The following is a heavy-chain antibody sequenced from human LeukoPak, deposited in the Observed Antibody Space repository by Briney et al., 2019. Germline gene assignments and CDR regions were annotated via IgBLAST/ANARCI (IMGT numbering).Heavy chain of an antibody. J-gene: IGHJ5*02. CDR1: GGSISSYY. CDR3: ARVTAESAAGLRFDP. V-gene: IGHV4-4*07. CDR2: IYTSGST. D-gene: IGHD6-13*01. Sequence: SETLSLTCTVSGGSISSYYWSWIRQPAGKGLEWIGRIYTSGSTNYNPSLKSRVTMSVDTSKNQFSLKLSSVTAADTAVYYCARVTAESAAGLRFDPWGQGTLVTVSS.